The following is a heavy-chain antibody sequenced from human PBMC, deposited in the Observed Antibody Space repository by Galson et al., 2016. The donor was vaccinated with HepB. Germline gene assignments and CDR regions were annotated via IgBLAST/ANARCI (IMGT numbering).Heavy chain of an antibody. J-gene: IGHJ3*02. D-gene: IGHD3-10*01. V-gene: IGHV6-1*01. Sequence: CAISGDSVSNNSAAWHWIRHSPSRGLEWLGRTYYRSKWFNDYAVFVMGRITINPDTSKNQVSLQLNSVTPEDTAMYFCAREADMGRESTTYDVFDIWGRGTMVTVSS. CDR2: TYYRSKWFN. CDR1: GDSVSNNSAA. CDR3: AREADMGRESTTYDVFDI.